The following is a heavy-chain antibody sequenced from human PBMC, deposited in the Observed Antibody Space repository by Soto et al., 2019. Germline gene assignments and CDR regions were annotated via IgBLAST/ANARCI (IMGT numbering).Heavy chain of an antibody. Sequence: SGPTLVNPTETLTLTCTFSGFSLSTRGVSVGWIREPPGKALEWLALIYWDDDKRYSPFLKIRLAITKDTSKNQVVLTMINMDPVETATYYCAHNNWFDPWGQGTLVTVSS. CDR1: GFSLSTRGVS. CDR2: IYWDDDK. CDR3: AHNNWFDP. J-gene: IGHJ5*02. V-gene: IGHV2-5*02.